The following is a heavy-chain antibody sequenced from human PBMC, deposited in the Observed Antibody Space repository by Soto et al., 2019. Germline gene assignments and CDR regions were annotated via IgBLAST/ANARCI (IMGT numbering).Heavy chain of an antibody. CDR3: ARDLFGYCSGGSCHEDGRAEYFQH. V-gene: IGHV1-69*12. Sequence: QVQLVQSGAEVKKPGSSVKVSCKASGGTFSSYAISWVRQAPGQGLEWMGGIIPIFGTANYAQKFQGRVTITADESTSTAYMELSSLRSEDTAVYYCARDLFGYCSGGSCHEDGRAEYFQHWGQGTLVTVSS. CDR2: IIPIFGTA. D-gene: IGHD2-15*01. J-gene: IGHJ1*01. CDR1: GGTFSSYA.